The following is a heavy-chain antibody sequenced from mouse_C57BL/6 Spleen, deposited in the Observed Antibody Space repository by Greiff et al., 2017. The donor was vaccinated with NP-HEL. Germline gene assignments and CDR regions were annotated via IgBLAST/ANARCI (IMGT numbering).Heavy chain of an antibody. J-gene: IGHJ2*01. CDR1: GFNIKDDY. D-gene: IGHD1-1*01. CDR3: TTRYYYGSSYVGY. V-gene: IGHV14-4*01. CDR2: IDPENGDT. Sequence: VQLQQSGAELVRPGASVKLSCTASGFNIKDDYMHWVKQRPEQGLEWIGWIDPENGDTEYASKFQGKATITADTSSNTAYLQLSSLPSEDTAVYYCTTRYYYGSSYVGYWGQGTTLTVSS.